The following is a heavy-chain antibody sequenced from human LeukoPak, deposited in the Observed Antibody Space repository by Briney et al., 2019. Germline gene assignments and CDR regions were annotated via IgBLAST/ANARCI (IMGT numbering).Heavy chain of an antibody. CDR3: ATVTKVDFDY. J-gene: IGHJ4*02. CDR1: GSTFSSYT. D-gene: IGHD4-11*01. V-gene: IGHV3-30*04. CDR2: VSVEGTGR. Sequence: GGSLRLSCAASGSTFSSYTMYWSRQAPGKGLEWVASVSVEGTGRYFPGSVDGRFTISRDNSKNTVYLQMNNLRGEDTAVYFCATVTKVDFDYWGQGTLVTVSS.